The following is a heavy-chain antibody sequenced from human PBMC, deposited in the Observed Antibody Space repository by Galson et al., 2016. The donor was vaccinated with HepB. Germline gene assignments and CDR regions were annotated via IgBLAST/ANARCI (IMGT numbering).Heavy chain of an antibody. CDR1: GFPVSRHT. D-gene: IGHD3-10*01. Sequence: SLRLSCAASGFPVSRHTMGWVRQAPGKGLEWVSGVSGRDGTPHYADSVKGRFTISRDNFRNMLYLQMNSLRAEDTAVYYCAKVEGVGEVYRHFDYWGQGTLVTVSS. J-gene: IGHJ4*02. CDR3: AKVEGVGEVYRHFDY. CDR2: VSGRDGTP. V-gene: IGHV3-23*01.